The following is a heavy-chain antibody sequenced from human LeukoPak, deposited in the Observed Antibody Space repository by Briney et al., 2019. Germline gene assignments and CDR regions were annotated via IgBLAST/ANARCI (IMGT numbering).Heavy chain of an antibody. J-gene: IGHJ6*02. CDR1: GFTFSSYS. CDR2: ISSSSYI. CDR3: ARVLRFPSYGMDV. D-gene: IGHD3-3*01. Sequence: KAGGSLRLSCAASGFTFSSYSINWFRQAPGKGLEWVSSISSSSYIYYADSVKGRFTISRDNAKNSLYLQMNSLRAEDTAVYYCARVLRFPSYGMDVWGQGTTVTVSS. V-gene: IGHV3-21*01.